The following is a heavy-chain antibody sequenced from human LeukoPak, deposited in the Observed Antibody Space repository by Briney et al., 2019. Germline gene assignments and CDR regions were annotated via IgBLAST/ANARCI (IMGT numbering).Heavy chain of an antibody. J-gene: IGHJ4*02. V-gene: IGHV1-69*04. D-gene: IGHD3-10*01. CDR3: ARALAEGVRGATTEY. CDR2: IIPILGIA. CDR1: GFTFSSYA. Sequence: PGGSLRLSCAASGFTFSSYAISWVRQAPGQGLEWMGRIIPILGIANYAQKFQGRVTITADKSTSTAYMELSSLRSEDTAVYYCARALAEGVRGATTEYWGQGTLVTVSS.